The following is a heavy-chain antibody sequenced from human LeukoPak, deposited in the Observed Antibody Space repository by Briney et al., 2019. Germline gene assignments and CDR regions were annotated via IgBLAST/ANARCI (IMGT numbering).Heavy chain of an antibody. V-gene: IGHV3-33*01. D-gene: IGHD6-13*01. Sequence: PGRSLGLSCAASGFSFSAYGVHWVRQAPGKGLEWVAVIWYDGSSKDYADSVKGRFTFSRDNSKNTLYLQMNSLTVEDTAVYYCARSQSSSLIDYWGQGTLVTVSS. J-gene: IGHJ4*02. CDR1: GFSFSAYG. CDR3: ARSQSSSLIDY. CDR2: IWYDGSSK.